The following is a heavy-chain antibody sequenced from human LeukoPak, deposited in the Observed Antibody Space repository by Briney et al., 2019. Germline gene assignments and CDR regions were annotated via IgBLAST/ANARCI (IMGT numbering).Heavy chain of an antibody. J-gene: IGHJ4*02. CDR2: ISYDGSNK. CDR3: ALGSYPDY. CDR1: GFTVSSYG. D-gene: IGHD1-26*01. Sequence: PGGSLRLSCAASGFTVSSYGMHWVRQAPGKGLEWVAVISYDGSNKYYADSVKGRFTISRDNSKNTLYLQMNSLRAEDTAVYYCALGSYPDYWGQGTLVTVSS. V-gene: IGHV3-30*03.